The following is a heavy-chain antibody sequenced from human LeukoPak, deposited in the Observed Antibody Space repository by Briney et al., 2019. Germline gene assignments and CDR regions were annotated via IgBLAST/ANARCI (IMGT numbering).Heavy chain of an antibody. CDR1: GFTFDDYA. V-gene: IGHV3-43*02. D-gene: IGHD3-22*01. Sequence: GGSLRLSCAASGFTFDDYAMHWVRHAPGKGLEWVSLISGDGGSTYYADSVKGRFTISRDNSKNSLYLQMNSLRTEDTALYYCAKGTEYYYDSSGYPLEYWGQGTLVTVSS. CDR2: ISGDGGST. J-gene: IGHJ4*02. CDR3: AKGTEYYYDSSGYPLEY.